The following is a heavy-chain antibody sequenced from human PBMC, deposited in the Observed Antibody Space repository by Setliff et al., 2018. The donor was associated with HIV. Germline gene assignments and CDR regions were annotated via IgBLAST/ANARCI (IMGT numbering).Heavy chain of an antibody. J-gene: IGHJ4*02. CDR1: GFTFSTYS. CDR2: ISGSSSPI. V-gene: IGHV3-48*01. CDR3: VRGPIHGGFDF. D-gene: IGHD3-16*01. Sequence: GGSLRLSCAASGFTFSTYSMTWVRQAPGKGLEWVSYISGSSSPIYYADSVKGRFTISRDNAKNSLYLQMNSPRAEDTAVYYCVRGPIHGGFDFWGQGALVTVSS.